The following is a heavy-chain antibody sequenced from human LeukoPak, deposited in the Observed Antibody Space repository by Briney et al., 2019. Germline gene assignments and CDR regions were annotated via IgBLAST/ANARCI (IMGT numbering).Heavy chain of an antibody. CDR3: ARAQNYYDSSGYYYKDYYYGMDV. J-gene: IGHJ6*02. V-gene: IGHV1-18*01. CDR2: ISAYNGNT. Sequence: ASVKVSCKASGYTFTSYGISWVRQAPGQGLEWMGWISAYNGNTNYAQKLQGRVTMTTDTSTSTAYMELRSLRSDDTAVYYCARAQNYYDSSGYYYKDYYYGMDVWGQGTTVTVSS. D-gene: IGHD3-22*01. CDR1: GYTFTSYG.